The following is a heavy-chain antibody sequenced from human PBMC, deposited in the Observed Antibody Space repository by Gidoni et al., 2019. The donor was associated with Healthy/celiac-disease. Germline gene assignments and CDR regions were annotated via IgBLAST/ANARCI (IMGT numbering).Heavy chain of an antibody. D-gene: IGHD2-15*01. V-gene: IGHV5-51*03. CDR3: ARRGGYCSGGSCYGDAFDI. CDR1: GYSFTSYW. Sequence: EVQLVQSGAEVKKPGESLKISCKGSGYSFTSYWIGWVRQMPGKGLEWMGIIYPGDSDTRYSPSFQGQVTISADKSISTAYLQWSSLKASDTAMYYCARRGGYCSGGSCYGDAFDIWGQGTMVTVSS. CDR2: IYPGDSDT. J-gene: IGHJ3*02.